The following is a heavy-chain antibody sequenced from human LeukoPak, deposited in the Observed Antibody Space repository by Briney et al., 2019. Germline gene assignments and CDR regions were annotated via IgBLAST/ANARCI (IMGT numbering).Heavy chain of an antibody. CDR1: GFTFSSYS. CDR3: ARGRGIRYSGSYDFDY. CDR2: ISSSSSYI. Sequence: GGSLRLSCAASGFTFSSYSMNWVRQAPGKGLEWVSSISSSSSYIYYADSVKGRFTTSRDNAKNSLYLQMNSLRAEDTAVYYCARGRGIRYSGSYDFDYWGQGTLVTVSS. D-gene: IGHD1-26*01. J-gene: IGHJ4*02. V-gene: IGHV3-21*01.